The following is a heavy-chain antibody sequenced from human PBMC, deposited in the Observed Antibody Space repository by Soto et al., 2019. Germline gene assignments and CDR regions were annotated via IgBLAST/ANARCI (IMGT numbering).Heavy chain of an antibody. CDR3: ARARFDSWSHIYYGLDV. J-gene: IGHJ6*02. CDR1: GGSFSAYS. D-gene: IGHD3-3*01. V-gene: IGHV4-34*01. CDR2: ITHGGST. Sequence: SETLSLTCGVYGGSFSAYSWTWLRQSPGKGLEWIGEITHGGSTDYNPALKSRLVMSVDTSKNQFSLRVTSVTAADAAAYFCARARFDSWSHIYYGLDVWGQGTTVTVSS.